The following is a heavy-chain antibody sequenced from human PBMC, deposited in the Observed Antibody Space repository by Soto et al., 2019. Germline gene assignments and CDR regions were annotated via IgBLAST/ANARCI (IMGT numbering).Heavy chain of an antibody. CDR2: IYSGGST. CDR1: GFTVSSNY. CDR3: ARDVDTAMVVNAFDI. D-gene: IGHD5-18*01. Sequence: GGSLRLSCAASGFTVSSNYMSWVRQAPGKGLEWVSVIYSGGSTYYADSVKGRFTISRDNSKNTLYLQMNSLRAEDTVVYYCARDVDTAMVVNAFDIWGQGTMVTVSS. J-gene: IGHJ3*02. V-gene: IGHV3-66*01.